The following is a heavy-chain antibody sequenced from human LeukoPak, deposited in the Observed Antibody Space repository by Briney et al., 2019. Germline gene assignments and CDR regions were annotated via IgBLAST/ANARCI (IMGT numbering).Heavy chain of an antibody. CDR3: ARVDSSGWNLLFDY. CDR2: IYYSGST. V-gene: IGHV4-39*01. Sequence: PSETLSLTCTVSGGSISSSSYYWGWIRQPPGKGLEWIGSIYYSGSTYYNPSLKSRVTISVDTSKNQFSLKLSSVTAADTALYYCARVDSSGWNLLFDYWGQGTLVTVSS. J-gene: IGHJ4*02. D-gene: IGHD6-19*01. CDR1: GGSISSSSYY.